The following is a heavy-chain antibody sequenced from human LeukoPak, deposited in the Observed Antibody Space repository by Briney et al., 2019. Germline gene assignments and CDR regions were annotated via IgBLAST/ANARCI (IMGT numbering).Heavy chain of an antibody. Sequence: PSEILSLTCTVSGGSISPYYWSWIRQPPGKGLEWIGYIYYSGSTNYNPSLKSRVTISVDTSKNQFSLKLSSVTAADTAVYYCARTFPMAYFDYWGQGTLVTVSS. CDR2: IYYSGST. J-gene: IGHJ4*02. D-gene: IGHD3-10*01. V-gene: IGHV4-59*01. CDR3: ARTFPMAYFDY. CDR1: GGSISPYY.